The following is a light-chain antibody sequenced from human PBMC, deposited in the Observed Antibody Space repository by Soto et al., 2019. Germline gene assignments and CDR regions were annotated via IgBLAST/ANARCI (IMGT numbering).Light chain of an antibody. CDR1: QSVSSNY. CDR2: GAS. J-gene: IGKJ2*01. CDR3: QQYAASPSRYT. Sequence: EIVLSRSPGTLSLSPGERATLSCRASQSVSSNYLAWYQQIPGQAPRLLVYGASSRAAGIPDRFSGRGSGTDFTLTITRLEPEDSAVYYCQQYAASPSRYTFGQRTKADIK. V-gene: IGKV3-20*01.